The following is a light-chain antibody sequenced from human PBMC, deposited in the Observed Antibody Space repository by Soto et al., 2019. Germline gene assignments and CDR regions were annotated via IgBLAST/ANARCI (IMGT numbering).Light chain of an antibody. CDR1: SGSIASNY. Sequence: NFMLTQPHSVSESPGRTVTISCTRSSGSIASNYVQWYQQRPGSSPTTVIYENNQRPSAVPDRFSGSIDSSSNSASLTISGLKTEDESDYYCQSYDNSNWVFGGGTKLTVL. CDR3: QSYDNSNWV. J-gene: IGLJ3*02. CDR2: ENN. V-gene: IGLV6-57*01.